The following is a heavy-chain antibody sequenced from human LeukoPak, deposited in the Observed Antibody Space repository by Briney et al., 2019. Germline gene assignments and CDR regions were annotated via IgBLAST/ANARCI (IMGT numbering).Heavy chain of an antibody. J-gene: IGHJ4*02. Sequence: SETLSLTCTVSGGSISSYYWSWIRQPPGKGLEWIGYIYASGKTDYNPYTPSLKSRVAMSLDTSKNQVSLYLTSVTAADTAMYFCARSFSEKFYFESWGQGTLVTVSS. CDR2: IYASGKT. D-gene: IGHD1-26*01. V-gene: IGHV4-4*08. CDR1: GGSISSYY. CDR3: ARSFSEKFYFES.